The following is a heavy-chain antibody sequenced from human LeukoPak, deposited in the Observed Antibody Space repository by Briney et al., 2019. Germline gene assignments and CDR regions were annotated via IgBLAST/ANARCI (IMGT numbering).Heavy chain of an antibody. CDR3: ARGVEYSSSSGLGY. Sequence: SETLSLTCTVSGGSISSYYWSWIRQPPGKGLEWIGYIYYSGSTNYNPSLKSRVTISVDTSKNQFSLKLSSVTAADTAVYCCARGVEYSSSSGLGYWGQGTLVTVSS. V-gene: IGHV4-59*01. D-gene: IGHD6-6*01. CDR1: GGSISSYY. J-gene: IGHJ4*02. CDR2: IYYSGST.